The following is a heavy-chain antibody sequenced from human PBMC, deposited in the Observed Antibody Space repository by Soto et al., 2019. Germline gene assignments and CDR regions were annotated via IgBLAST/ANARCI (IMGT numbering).Heavy chain of an antibody. V-gene: IGHV3-11*01. CDR2: ISYSGDTI. D-gene: IGHD3-10*01. J-gene: IGHJ4*02. CDR3: ARARRPYYYGSGSYYSAI. Sequence: PGGSLRLSCAASGFIFPDYHMSWIRQAPGKGRDWLSYISYSGDTIYYADSVKGRFTISRDNAKGSLSLEMNSLRADDTAMYFCARARRPYYYGSGSYYSAIWGQGTPVTVSS. CDR1: GFIFPDYH.